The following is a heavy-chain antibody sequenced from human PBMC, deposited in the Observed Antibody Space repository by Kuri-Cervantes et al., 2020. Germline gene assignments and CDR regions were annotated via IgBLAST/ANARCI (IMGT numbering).Heavy chain of an antibody. Sequence: GESLKISCAAFGFTFSSYAMHWVRQAPGKGLEWVAVISYDGSNKYYADSVKGRFAISRDNSKNTLYLQMNSLRAEDTAVYYCARDYDFWGLFDYWGQGTLVTVSS. CDR2: ISYDGSNK. D-gene: IGHD3-3*01. V-gene: IGHV3-30*09. J-gene: IGHJ4*02. CDR1: GFTFSSYA. CDR3: ARDYDFWGLFDY.